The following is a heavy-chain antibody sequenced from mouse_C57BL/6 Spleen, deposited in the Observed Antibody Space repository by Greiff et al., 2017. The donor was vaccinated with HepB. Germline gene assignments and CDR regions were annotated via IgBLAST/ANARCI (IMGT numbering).Heavy chain of an antibody. CDR2: ISSGGSYT. D-gene: IGHD1-1*01. V-gene: IGHV5-6*02. Sequence: DVKLVESGGDLVKPGGSLKLSCAASGFTFSSYGMSWVRQTPDKRLEWVATISSGGSYTYYPDSVKGRFTISRDNAKNTLYLQMSSLKSEDTAMYYCARPGSSSPVFDVWGTGTTVTVSS. J-gene: IGHJ1*03. CDR1: GFTFSSYG. CDR3: ARPGSSSPVFDV.